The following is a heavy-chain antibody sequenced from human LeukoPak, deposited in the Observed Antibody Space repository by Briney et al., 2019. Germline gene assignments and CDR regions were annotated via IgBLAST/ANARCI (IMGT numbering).Heavy chain of an antibody. D-gene: IGHD6-13*01. CDR2: ISYDGSNK. CDR3: AKTRPLDSSSWSHGDY. J-gene: IGHJ4*02. Sequence: GGSLRLSCAASGFTFSSYAMHWVRQAPGKGLEWVAVISYDGSNKYYGDSVKGRFTISRDNSKNTLYLQMNSLRAEDTAVYYCAKTRPLDSSSWSHGDYWGQGTLVTVSS. V-gene: IGHV3-30-3*02. CDR1: GFTFSSYA.